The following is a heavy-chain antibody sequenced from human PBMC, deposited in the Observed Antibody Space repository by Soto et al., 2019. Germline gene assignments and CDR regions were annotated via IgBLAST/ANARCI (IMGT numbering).Heavy chain of an antibody. J-gene: IGHJ6*03. V-gene: IGHV3-23*01. CDR1: GFTFSSYA. D-gene: IGHD3-9*01. Sequence: PGGSRRLSCAASGFTFSSYAMSWVRQAPGKGLEWVSAISGSGGSTYYADSVKGRFTISRDNSKNTLYLQMNSLRAEDTAVYYCAKDPPRDDILTGYYPYYYYYMDVWGKGTTVTVSS. CDR3: AKDPPRDDILTGYYPYYYYYMDV. CDR2: ISGSGGST.